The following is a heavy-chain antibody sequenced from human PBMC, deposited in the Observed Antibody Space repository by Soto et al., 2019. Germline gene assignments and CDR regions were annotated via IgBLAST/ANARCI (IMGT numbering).Heavy chain of an antibody. V-gene: IGHV3-7*01. CDR3: ARVPIATGTFYFDY. Sequence: PGGSLRLSCAASGFTFSSYWMSWVRQAPGKGLEWVANIKQDGSEKYYVDSVKGRFTISRDNAKNSLYLQMNSLRAEDTAVYFCARVPIATGTFYFDYWGQGTLVTVSS. D-gene: IGHD6-13*01. CDR2: IKQDGSEK. J-gene: IGHJ4*02. CDR1: GFTFSSYW.